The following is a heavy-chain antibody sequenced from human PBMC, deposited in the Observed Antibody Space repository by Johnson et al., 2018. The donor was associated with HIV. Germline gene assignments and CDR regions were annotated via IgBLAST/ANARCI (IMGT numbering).Heavy chain of an antibody. Sequence: VQLVESGGVVVQPGGSLRLSCAASGFTFDDYAMHWVRQAPGKGLEWVSLISWDGGSTYYADSVKGRFTISRDNSNNTLYRQMNSLRAEDTAIYYCAKDRRELPSPFDIWCQGTMVTVSS. CDR3: AKDRRELPSPFDI. CDR2: ISWDGGST. J-gene: IGHJ3*02. V-gene: IGHV3-43D*03. CDR1: GFTFDDYA. D-gene: IGHD1-7*01.